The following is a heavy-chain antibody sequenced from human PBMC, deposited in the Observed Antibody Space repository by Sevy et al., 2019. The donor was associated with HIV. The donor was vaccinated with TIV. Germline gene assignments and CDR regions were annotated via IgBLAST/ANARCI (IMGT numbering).Heavy chain of an antibody. CDR2: IYSGGST. CDR3: ARDRNTAVVIGMDV. V-gene: IGHV3-53*01. D-gene: IGHD5-18*01. Sequence: GGSLRLSCAASGFIVSSNYMSWVRQAPGKGLEWVSVIYSGGSTYYADSVKGRFTISRDNSKNTLYLQMNSLRAEDTAVYYCARDRNTAVVIGMDVWGQGTTVTVSS. J-gene: IGHJ6*02. CDR1: GFIVSSNY.